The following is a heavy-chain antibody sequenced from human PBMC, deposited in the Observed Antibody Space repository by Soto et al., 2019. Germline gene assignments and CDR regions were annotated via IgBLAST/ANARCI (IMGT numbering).Heavy chain of an antibody. CDR2: IYYSGST. Sequence: SETLSLTCTVSGGSISSYYWSWIRQPPGKGLEWIGYIYYSGSTNYNPSLKSRVTISVDTSKNQFSLKLSSVTAADTAVYYCARDPSIRDYGVGYYYYGMDVWGQGTTVTVSS. V-gene: IGHV4-59*01. CDR1: GGSISSYY. J-gene: IGHJ6*02. D-gene: IGHD4-17*01. CDR3: ARDPSIRDYGVGYYYYGMDV.